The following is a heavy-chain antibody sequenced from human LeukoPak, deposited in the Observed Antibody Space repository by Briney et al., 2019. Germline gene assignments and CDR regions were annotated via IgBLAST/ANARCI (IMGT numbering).Heavy chain of an antibody. D-gene: IGHD3-10*01. CDR3: ARATTPVYGSGSYYNPKYYYYYGMDV. J-gene: IGHJ6*02. CDR1: GFTFSSYA. V-gene: IGHV3-64*01. CDR2: ISSNGGST. Sequence: PGGSLRLSCAASGFTFSSYATHWVRQAPGKGLEYVSAISSNGGSTYYANSVKGRFTISRDNSKNTLYLQMGSLRAEDMAVYYCARATTPVYGSGSYYNPKYYYYYGMDVWGQGTTVTVS.